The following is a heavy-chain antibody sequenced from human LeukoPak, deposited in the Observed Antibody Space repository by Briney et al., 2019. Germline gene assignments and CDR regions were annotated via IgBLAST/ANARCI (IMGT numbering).Heavy chain of an antibody. CDR2: ISSSGSTI. J-gene: IGHJ4*02. CDR1: GFTFSSYA. Sequence: GGSLRLSCAASGFTFSSYAMSWIRQAPGKGLEWVSYISSSGSTIYYADSVKGRFTISRDNAKNSLYLQMNSLRAEDTAVYYCARAKYYYEYDPAGEIDYWGQGTLVTVSS. V-gene: IGHV3-11*04. D-gene: IGHD3-22*01. CDR3: ARAKYYYEYDPAGEIDY.